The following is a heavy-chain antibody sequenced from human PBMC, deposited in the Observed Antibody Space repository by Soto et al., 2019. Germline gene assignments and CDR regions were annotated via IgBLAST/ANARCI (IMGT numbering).Heavy chain of an antibody. D-gene: IGHD6-19*01. CDR1: GFTFSSYG. V-gene: IGHV3-30*18. CDR2: ISYDGSNK. CDR3: AKGIIAVAGTAYFQH. Sequence: HPGGSLRLSCAASGFTFSSYGMHWVRQAPGKGLEWVAVISYDGSNKYYADSVKGRFTISRDNSKNTLYLQMNSLRAEDTAVYYCAKGIIAVAGTAYFQHWGQGTLVTVSS. J-gene: IGHJ1*01.